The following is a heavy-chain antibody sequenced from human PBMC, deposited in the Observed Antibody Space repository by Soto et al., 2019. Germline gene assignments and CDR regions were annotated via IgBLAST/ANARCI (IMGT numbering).Heavy chain of an antibody. J-gene: IGHJ6*02. D-gene: IGHD1-26*01. V-gene: IGHV1-69*13. Sequence: ASVKVSCKASGGTFSSYAISWVRQAPGQGLEWMGGIIPIFGTAICAQMFQGRVSITADESTSTAYMELSSLRSEDTAVYYCARAGGRSDYYGMDVWGQGTTVAVSS. CDR1: GGTFSSYA. CDR2: IIPIFGTA. CDR3: ARAGGRSDYYGMDV.